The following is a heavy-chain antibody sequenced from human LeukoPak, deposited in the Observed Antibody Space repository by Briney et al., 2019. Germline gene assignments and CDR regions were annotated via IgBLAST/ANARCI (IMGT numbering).Heavy chain of an antibody. CDR1: GFTFSDYI. J-gene: IGHJ3*02. V-gene: IGHV3-72*01. CDR2: IRRKRNGYTT. D-gene: IGHD2-21*01. CDR3: SREGGQGDQSAFDI. Sequence: GVSLTLSCAASGFTFSDYILDWVRQAPGKGLDWVGRIRRKRNGYTTEFLPPVKGRFTISRDDSENSLYLHMNNLKTDDTAVYHCSREGGQGDQSAFDIWGQGTMVTVSS.